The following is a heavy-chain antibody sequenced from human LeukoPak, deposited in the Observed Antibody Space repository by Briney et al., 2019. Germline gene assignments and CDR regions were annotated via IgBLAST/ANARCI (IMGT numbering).Heavy chain of an antibody. D-gene: IGHD5-12*01. CDR2: INHSGST. CDR3: ARGGRGYD. J-gene: IGHJ4*02. Sequence: SETLSLTCAVYGGSFSNYYWSWIRQPPGEGLEWMGEINHSGSTNYNPSLKSRVTMSVDTSKNQFSLKLSSVTAADTAVYYCARGGRGYDWGQGTLVTVSS. V-gene: IGHV4-34*01. CDR1: GGSFSNYY.